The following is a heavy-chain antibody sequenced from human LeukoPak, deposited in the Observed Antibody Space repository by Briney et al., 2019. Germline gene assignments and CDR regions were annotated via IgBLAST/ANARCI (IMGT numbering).Heavy chain of an antibody. CDR1: GGSISSYY. J-gene: IGHJ3*02. D-gene: IGHD3-22*01. V-gene: IGHV4-4*07. CDR2: IYTSGST. Sequence: SETLSLTCTVSGGSISSYYWSWIRQPAGKGLEWIGRIYTSGSTNYNPSLKSRVTMSVDTSKNQFSLKLSSATAADTAVYYCASPYDSSGDDAFDTWGQGTMVTVSS. CDR3: ASPYDSSGDDAFDT.